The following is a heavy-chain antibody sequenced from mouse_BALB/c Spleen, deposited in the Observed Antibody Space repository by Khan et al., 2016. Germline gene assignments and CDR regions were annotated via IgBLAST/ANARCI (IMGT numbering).Heavy chain of an antibody. Sequence: EVQLQESGAELVKPGASVKLSCTASGFNIKDTYMHWVKQRPEQGLEWIGRIDPANGNTKYDPKFQGKATITADTSSNTAYLQISSLTSEDTAVYYCARSPYDYDVGFAYWGQGTLVTVSA. CDR2: IDPANGNT. V-gene: IGHV14-3*02. D-gene: IGHD2-4*01. CDR1: GFNIKDTY. CDR3: ARSPYDYDVGFAY. J-gene: IGHJ3*01.